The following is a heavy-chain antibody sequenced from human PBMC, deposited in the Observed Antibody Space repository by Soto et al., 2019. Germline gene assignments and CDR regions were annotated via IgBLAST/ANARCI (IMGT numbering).Heavy chain of an antibody. CDR3: SRGGGGGLFDL. CDR2: ISPRTTYK. D-gene: IGHD2-21*01. J-gene: IGHJ4*02. CDR1: GFTFSDHY. V-gene: IGHV3-11*06. Sequence: QVQLVESGGGLVKPGGSLRLSCASSGFTFSDHYMSWLRRSPGKGLEFLSYISPRTTYKNYADSVKGRFTISRDNAKNSLYLQRNSLRAADTAIYYCSRGGGGGLFDLWGQGTFVTVSS.